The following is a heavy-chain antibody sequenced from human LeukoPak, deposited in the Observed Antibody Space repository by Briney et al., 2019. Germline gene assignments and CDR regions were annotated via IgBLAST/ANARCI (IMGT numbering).Heavy chain of an antibody. V-gene: IGHV1-8*01. J-gene: IGHJ6*03. CDR3: ARDPHHYYYYMDV. CDR2: MNPNSGNT. CDR1: GYTFTSYD. Sequence: ASVKVSCKASGYTFTSYDINWVRQATGQGLEWMGWMNPNSGNTGYAQKFQGRVTMTRDTSISTAYMELSRLRSDDTAVYYCARDPHHYYYYMDVWGKGTTVTISS.